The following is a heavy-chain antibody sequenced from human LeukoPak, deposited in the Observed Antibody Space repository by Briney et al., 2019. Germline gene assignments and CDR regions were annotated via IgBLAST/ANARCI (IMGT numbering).Heavy chain of an antibody. Sequence: SETLSLTCTVSGGSISSYYWSWIRQPPGKGLEWIGEINQSGSTNYNPSLKSRVTISFDTSKNQFSLKLSSVTAADTAVYYCARGRAFFDWGQGTLVTVSS. CDR2: INQSGST. D-gene: IGHD3-3*02. CDR1: GGSISSYY. CDR3: ARGRAFFD. V-gene: IGHV4-34*01. J-gene: IGHJ4*02.